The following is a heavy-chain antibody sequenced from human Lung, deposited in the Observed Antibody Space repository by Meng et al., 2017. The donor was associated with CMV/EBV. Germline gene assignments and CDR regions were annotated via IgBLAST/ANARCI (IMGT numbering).Heavy chain of an antibody. CDR2: ISGSGGST. D-gene: IGHD2-2*01. CDR3: AKDGVVIPEGGMDV. CDR1: GFTFTSYA. Sequence: GGSLRLXCAASGFTFTSYAMSWVRQAPGKGLEWVSAISGSGGSTYYADSVKGRFTISRDNSKNTLYLQMNSLRAEDTAVYYCAKDGVVIPEGGMDVWGQGTTVTVSS. V-gene: IGHV3-23*01. J-gene: IGHJ6*02.